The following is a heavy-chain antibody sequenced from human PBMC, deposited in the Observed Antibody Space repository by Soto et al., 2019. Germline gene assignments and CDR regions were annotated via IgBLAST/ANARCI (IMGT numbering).Heavy chain of an antibody. D-gene: IGHD6-19*01. V-gene: IGHV3-21*01. CDR3: AKEGAGGWFYFDY. CDR2: IGGGSVYI. J-gene: IGHJ4*01. Sequence: GGSLRLSCAASGFTFSTYSMNWVRQAPGKAPEWVAAIGGGSVYIYYRDSVKGRFTISRDNAKNSLYLHMSSLRAEDTAVYYCAKEGAGGWFYFDYWSGGTLVTVSS. CDR1: GFTFSTYS.